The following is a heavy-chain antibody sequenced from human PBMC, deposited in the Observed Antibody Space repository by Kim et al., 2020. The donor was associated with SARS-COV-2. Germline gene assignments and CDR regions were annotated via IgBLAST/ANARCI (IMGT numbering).Heavy chain of an antibody. J-gene: IGHJ4*02. CDR1: GYTFTDYA. CDR2: INTNNGNP. Sequence: ASVKVSCKAFGYTFTDYAMNWVRQAPGQGLEWMGWINTNNGNPTYGPDLTGRFVFPLDTSVNTAHLQINSLEAADTAVYYCVRDRAPFTQNLDYWSQGTLVTVSS. CDR3: VRDRAPFTQNLDY. V-gene: IGHV7-4-1*02.